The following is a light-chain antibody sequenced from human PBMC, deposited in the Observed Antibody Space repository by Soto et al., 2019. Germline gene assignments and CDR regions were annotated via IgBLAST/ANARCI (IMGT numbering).Light chain of an antibody. CDR3: SSYAGSNTLV. J-gene: IGLJ2*01. V-gene: IGLV2-8*01. CDR1: SSDVAGYNY. CDR2: EVT. Sequence: QSALTQPPSASGSPGQSVTISCTGTSSDVAGYNYVSWYQQRPGKAPKLMIYEVTKRPSRGPDRFAGSKSGSTASLTVSGLHAEDEADYYCSSYAGSNTLVFGGGTKLTVL.